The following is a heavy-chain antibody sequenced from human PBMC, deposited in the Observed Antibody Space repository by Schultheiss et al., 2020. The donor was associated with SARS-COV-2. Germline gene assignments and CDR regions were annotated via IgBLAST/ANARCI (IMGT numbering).Heavy chain of an antibody. CDR3: AKDGYGVVDY. J-gene: IGHJ4*02. V-gene: IGHV3-48*01. CDR2: ISSSTSTI. D-gene: IGHD5/OR15-5a*01. CDR1: GFTFSTYA. Sequence: GESLKISCAASGFTFSTYAMSWVRQAPGKGLEWVSYISSSTSTIYYADSVRGRFSISRDNSRNTLYLQMDSLRVDDTAVYYCAKDGYGVVDYWGQGTLVTVSS.